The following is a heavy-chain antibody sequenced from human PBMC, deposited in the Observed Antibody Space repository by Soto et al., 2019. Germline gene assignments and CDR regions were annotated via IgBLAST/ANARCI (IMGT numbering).Heavy chain of an antibody. D-gene: IGHD6-19*01. J-gene: IGHJ4*02. V-gene: IGHV1-18*01. CDR3: TRGNSIAVAERY. CDR2: ITAINGAT. Sequence: QVQLVQSGGEVRKPGASVKVSCKVSGYTFATYGVSSVRQAPGQGLEWVGWITAINGATSSAQKFQDRVIITTDTSTSTAFMELRSLRSDVTAIYYCTRGNSIAVAERYWGQGTRVTVSS. CDR1: GYTFATYG.